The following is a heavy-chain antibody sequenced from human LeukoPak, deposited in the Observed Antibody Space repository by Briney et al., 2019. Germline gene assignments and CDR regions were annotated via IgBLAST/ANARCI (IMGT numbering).Heavy chain of an antibody. D-gene: IGHD5-18*01. CDR1: GGSFSGYY. V-gene: IGHV4-59*01. CDR3: ARSGYSYGYYYYYYYMDV. CDR2: IYYSGST. Sequence: SETLSLTCAVYGGSFSGYYWSWIRQPPGKGLEWIGYIYYSGSTNYNPSLKSRVTISVDTSKNQFSLKLSSVTAADTAVYYCARSGYSYGYYYYYYYMDVWGKGTTVTVSS. J-gene: IGHJ6*03.